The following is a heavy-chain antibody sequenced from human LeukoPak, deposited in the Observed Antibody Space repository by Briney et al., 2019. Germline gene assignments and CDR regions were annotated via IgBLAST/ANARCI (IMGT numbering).Heavy chain of an antibody. CDR2: ISWNSGSI. Sequence: GRSLRLSCAASGFTFDDYAMHWVRQAPGKGLEWVSGISWNSGSIGYADSVKGRFTISRDNAKNSLYLQMNSLRAEDTALYYCAKDSSFLGIAAAGTGFDYWGQGTLVTVSS. V-gene: IGHV3-9*01. CDR3: AKDSSFLGIAAAGTGFDY. CDR1: GFTFDDYA. D-gene: IGHD6-13*01. J-gene: IGHJ4*02.